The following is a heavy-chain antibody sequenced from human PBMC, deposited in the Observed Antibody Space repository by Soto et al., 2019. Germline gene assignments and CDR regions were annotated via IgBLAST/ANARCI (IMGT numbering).Heavy chain of an antibody. J-gene: IGHJ4*02. V-gene: IGHV3-74*01. Sequence: EVQLVESGGGLVQPGGSLGLSCAASGFTFSSYWMHWVRQDPGKGLVWVSRINSDGSSTSYADSVKGRFTISRDNAKNPLYLQMNSLRAEDTAVYYCVRTSLVVAAATREDYWGQGTLVTVSS. CDR3: VRTSLVVAAATREDY. CDR1: GFTFSSYW. D-gene: IGHD2-15*01. CDR2: INSDGSST.